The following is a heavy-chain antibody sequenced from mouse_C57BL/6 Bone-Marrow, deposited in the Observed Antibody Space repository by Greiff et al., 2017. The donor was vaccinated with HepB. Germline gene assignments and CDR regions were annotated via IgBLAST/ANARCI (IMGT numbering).Heavy chain of an antibody. D-gene: IGHD2-3*01. CDR3: TTRDGYYWYWYFDV. V-gene: IGHV14-4*01. CDR2: IDPENGDT. Sequence: EVHLVESGAELVRPGASVKLSCTASGFNIKDDYMHWVKQRPEQGLEWIGWIDPENGDTEYASKFQGKATITADTSSNTAYLQLSSLTSEDTAVYYCTTRDGYYWYWYFDVWGTGTTVTVSS. CDR1: GFNIKDDY. J-gene: IGHJ1*03.